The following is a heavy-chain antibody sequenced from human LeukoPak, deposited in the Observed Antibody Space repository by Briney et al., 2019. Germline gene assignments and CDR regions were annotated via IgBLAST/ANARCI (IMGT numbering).Heavy chain of an antibody. J-gene: IGHJ4*02. CDR2: INHSGST. CDR1: GGSFSGYY. CDR3: AGYDYGDYRFDY. D-gene: IGHD4-17*01. Sequence: SETLSLTCAVYGGSFSGYYWSWIRQPPGKGLEWIGEINHSGSTNYNPSLKSRVTISVDTSKNQFSLKLSSVTAADTAVYYCAGYDYGDYRFDYWGQGTLVTVSS. V-gene: IGHV4-34*01.